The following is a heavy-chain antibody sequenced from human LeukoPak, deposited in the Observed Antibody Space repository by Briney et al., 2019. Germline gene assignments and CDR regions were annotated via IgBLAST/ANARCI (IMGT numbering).Heavy chain of an antibody. Sequence: PGGSLRLSCAASGFTVSSNYMSWVRQAPGKGLEWVSVIYSGGSTYYADSVKGRFTLSRDNSKNTLYLQMNGLRAEDTAVYYCVRGGTTGTTSWGYFDYWGQGTLVTVSS. CDR3: VRGGTTGTTSWGYFDY. D-gene: IGHD1-1*01. CDR2: IYSGGST. CDR1: GFTVSSNY. J-gene: IGHJ4*02. V-gene: IGHV3-66*01.